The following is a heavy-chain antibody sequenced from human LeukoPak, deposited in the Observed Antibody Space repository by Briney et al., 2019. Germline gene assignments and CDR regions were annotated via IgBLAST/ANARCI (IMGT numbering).Heavy chain of an antibody. V-gene: IGHV4-59*08. Sequence: SETLSLTCTVSGGSISRYYWNWIRQPPGKGLEWIGYIYYSGSTNYNPSLKSRVTISVDTSKNQFSLKLSSVTAADTAVYYCARHGGSRDYWGQGTLVTVSS. J-gene: IGHJ4*02. CDR2: IYYSGST. CDR1: GGSISRYY. D-gene: IGHD3-16*01. CDR3: ARHGGSRDY.